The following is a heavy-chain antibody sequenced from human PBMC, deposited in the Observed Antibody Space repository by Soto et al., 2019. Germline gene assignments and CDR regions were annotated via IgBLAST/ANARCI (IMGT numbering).Heavy chain of an antibody. V-gene: IGHV1-46*01. Sequence: ASVKVSRKASVYSYTRYYMHWGRLAPGQGLEWMGIINPSGGSTSYAQKFQGRVTMTRDTSTSTVYMELSSLRSEDTAVYYCARGAEKDYYDSSGYWFYWGQGTLVTVSS. J-gene: IGHJ4*02. D-gene: IGHD3-22*01. CDR1: VYSYTRYY. CDR3: ARGAEKDYYDSSGYWFY. CDR2: INPSGGST.